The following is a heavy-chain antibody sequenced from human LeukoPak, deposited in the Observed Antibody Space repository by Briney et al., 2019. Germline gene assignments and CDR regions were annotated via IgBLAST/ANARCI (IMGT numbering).Heavy chain of an antibody. Sequence: GRSLRLSCAASGFTFSSYAMHWVRQAPGKGLEWVAVISYDGSNKYYADSVKGRFTISRDNSKNTLYLQMNSLRAEDTAVYYCAGSIVVVPAAICWFDPWGQGTLVTVSS. CDR3: AGSIVVVPAAICWFDP. CDR2: ISYDGSNK. J-gene: IGHJ5*02. V-gene: IGHV3-30*04. D-gene: IGHD2-2*01. CDR1: GFTFSSYA.